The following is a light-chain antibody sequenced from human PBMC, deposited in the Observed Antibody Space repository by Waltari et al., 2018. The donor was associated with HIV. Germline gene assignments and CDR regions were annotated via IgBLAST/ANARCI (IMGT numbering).Light chain of an antibody. CDR2: DAS. V-gene: IGKV3-15*01. J-gene: IGKJ5*01. CDR1: QRLNSR. CDR3: QQSNNWPPAT. Sequence: ETVLTQSPATLSVSPGARATLSGRASQRLNSRLVWYKQEPRRAPSSLLNDASTRVTCTPTRFSGRRSATEFTLTISGLQSEDSAVYYCQQSNNWPPATFGQGTRLEIK.